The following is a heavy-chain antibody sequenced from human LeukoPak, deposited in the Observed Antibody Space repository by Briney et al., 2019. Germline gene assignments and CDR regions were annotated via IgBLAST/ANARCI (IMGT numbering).Heavy chain of an antibody. CDR1: GGSISTYY. CDR2: IHYSGST. Sequence: SETLSLTCTVSGGSISTYYWSWIRQPPGKGLEWIGYIHYSGSTNYNPSLKSRVTISVDTSKNQFSLKLSSVTAADTAVYYCARGGAVAGTFDYWGQGTLVTVSS. J-gene: IGHJ4*02. CDR3: ARGGAVAGTFDY. D-gene: IGHD6-19*01. V-gene: IGHV4-59*01.